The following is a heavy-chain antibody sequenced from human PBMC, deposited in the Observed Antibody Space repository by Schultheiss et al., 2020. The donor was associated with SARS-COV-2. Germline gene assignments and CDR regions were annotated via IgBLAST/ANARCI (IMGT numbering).Heavy chain of an antibody. V-gene: IGHV3-11*04. Sequence: LSLTCAVSGYSISSGYYWGWIRQPPGKGLEWVSYISSSGSTIYYADSVKGRFTISRDNSKNTLYLQMNSLRAEDTAVYYCASHGDSYYYYGMDVWGQGTTVTVSS. CDR1: GYSISSGYY. D-gene: IGHD4-17*01. CDR2: ISSSGSTI. CDR3: ASHGDSYYYYGMDV. J-gene: IGHJ6*02.